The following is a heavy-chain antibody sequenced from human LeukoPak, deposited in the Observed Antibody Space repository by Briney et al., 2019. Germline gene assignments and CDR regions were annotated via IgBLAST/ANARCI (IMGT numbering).Heavy chain of an antibody. Sequence: GESLKISCKGSGYRFTSYWIGWVRQMPGEGLEWMAIIYPGDSDTRYSPSFQGQVTISADKSISTAYLQWSSLKASDAAMYYRARRGVYATSPFDYWGQGTLVTVSS. V-gene: IGHV5-51*01. D-gene: IGHD2-8*01. J-gene: IGHJ4*02. CDR1: GYRFTSYW. CDR3: ARRGVYATSPFDY. CDR2: IYPGDSDT.